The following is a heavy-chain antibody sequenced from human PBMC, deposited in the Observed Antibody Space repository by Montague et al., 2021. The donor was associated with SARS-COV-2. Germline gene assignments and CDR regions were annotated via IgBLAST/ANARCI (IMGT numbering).Heavy chain of an antibody. V-gene: IGHV3-21*01. Sequence: SLRLSCAASGFTFSSYSMNWVRQAPGKGLEWVSSISSSSSYIYYADSVEGRFTISRGNAKNSLYLQMNSLRAEDTAVYYCARDPYYDILTGYYKDWGQGTLVTVSS. CDR1: GFTFSSYS. CDR3: ARDPYYDILTGYYKD. D-gene: IGHD3-9*01. J-gene: IGHJ4*02. CDR2: ISSSSSYI.